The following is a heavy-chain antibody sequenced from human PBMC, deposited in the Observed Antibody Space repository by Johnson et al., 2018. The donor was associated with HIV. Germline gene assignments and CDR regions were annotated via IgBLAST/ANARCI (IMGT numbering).Heavy chain of an antibody. V-gene: IGHV3-30*02. CDR1: GFTFSSYG. Sequence: QEQLVESGGGVVQPGGSLRLSCAASGFTFSSYGMHWVRQAPGKGLEWVAFIRYDGSNKYYADSVKGRFTISRDNSKNTLYLQMNSLRAEDTAVYYCAKDPTYDSSGYYGDAFDIWGQGTMVTVSS. J-gene: IGHJ3*02. CDR2: IRYDGSNK. CDR3: AKDPTYDSSGYYGDAFDI. D-gene: IGHD3-22*01.